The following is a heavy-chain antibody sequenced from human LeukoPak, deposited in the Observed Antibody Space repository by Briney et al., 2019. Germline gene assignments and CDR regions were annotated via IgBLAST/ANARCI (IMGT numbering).Heavy chain of an antibody. CDR3: AKFAGGG. V-gene: IGHV3-23*01. Sequence: PGGSLRLSCAASGFTVSSNYMTWVRQAPGKGLEWVSGIRGSGGSTNYADSVEGRFTISRDNSKNTLYLQMNSLRAEDTAVYYCAKFAGGGWGQGTLVTVSS. CDR1: GFTVSSNY. CDR2: IRGSGGST. J-gene: IGHJ4*02. D-gene: IGHD3-10*01.